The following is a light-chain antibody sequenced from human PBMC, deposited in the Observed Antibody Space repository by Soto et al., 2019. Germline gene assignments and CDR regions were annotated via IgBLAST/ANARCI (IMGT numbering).Light chain of an antibody. CDR2: EVS. CDR3: SSCAGRNNLV. CDR1: SSDVGGYNY. V-gene: IGLV2-14*01. J-gene: IGLJ2*01. Sequence: SVLTQPASVSGSPGQSITISCTGTSSDVGGYNYVSWYQLHPGKAPKLIIYEVSNRPSGVSNRFSGFKSGNTASLTISGLQAEDEADYYCSSCAGRNNLVFGGGTQLTVL.